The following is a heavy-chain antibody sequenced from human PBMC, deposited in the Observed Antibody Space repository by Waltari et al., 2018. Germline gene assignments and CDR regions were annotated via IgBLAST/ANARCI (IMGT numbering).Heavy chain of an antibody. J-gene: IGHJ4*02. CDR3: AKEGSTSCRSDY. Sequence: EVQLLESGGGLVRPGGSLRLSCAASGFTFSSYAMSWVRQAPGRGLEWVSAISGSGGSTYYADSVKGRFTSSRDNSKNTLYVQMNSRRAEDTAVYYGAKEGSTSCRSDYWGQGTLVTVSS. D-gene: IGHD2-2*01. CDR1: GFTFSSYA. V-gene: IGHV3-23*01. CDR2: ISGSGGST.